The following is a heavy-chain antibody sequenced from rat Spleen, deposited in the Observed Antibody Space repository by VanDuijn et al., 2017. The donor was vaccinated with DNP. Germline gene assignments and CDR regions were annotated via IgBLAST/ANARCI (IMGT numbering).Heavy chain of an antibody. CDR3: ATDQGTMTALIEP. CDR2: ISTGGGTT. V-gene: IGHV5S13*01. J-gene: IGHJ2*01. Sequence: EVQLVESGGGLVQPGRTLKLSCAASGFTFNDYGMAWVRQTPKKGLEWVTTISTGGGTTYYRDSVKGRFTISRDDAKSTLYLQMDSLRSEDTATYYRATDQGTMTALIEPWAQGLMVTLAS. D-gene: IGHD1-12*01. CDR1: GFTFNDYG.